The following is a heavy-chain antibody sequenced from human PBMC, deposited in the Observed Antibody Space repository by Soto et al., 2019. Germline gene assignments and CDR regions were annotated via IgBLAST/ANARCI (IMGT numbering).Heavy chain of an antibody. CDR3: ARENNYGWSHDY. D-gene: IGHD4-17*01. CDR1: GYTFTSYA. Sequence: ASVKVSCKASGYTFTSYAMHWVRQAPGQRLEWMGWINAGNGNTKYSQKFQGRVTITRDTSASTAYMELSSLRSEDTAVYYCARENNYGWSHDYWGQGTLVTVSX. J-gene: IGHJ4*02. CDR2: INAGNGNT. V-gene: IGHV1-3*01.